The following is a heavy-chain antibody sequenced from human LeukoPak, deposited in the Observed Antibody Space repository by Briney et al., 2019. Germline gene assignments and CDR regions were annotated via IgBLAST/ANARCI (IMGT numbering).Heavy chain of an antibody. CDR1: GGSISSYY. Sequence: PSETLSLTCTVSGGSISSYYWSWIRQPPGKGLEWIGYIYYSGSTNYNPSLKSRVTISVDTSKNQFSPKLSSVTAADTAVYYCARLSYYYDSSGYYSTWGQGTLVTVSS. D-gene: IGHD3-22*01. J-gene: IGHJ5*02. CDR3: ARLSYYYDSSGYYST. CDR2: IYYSGST. V-gene: IGHV4-59*08.